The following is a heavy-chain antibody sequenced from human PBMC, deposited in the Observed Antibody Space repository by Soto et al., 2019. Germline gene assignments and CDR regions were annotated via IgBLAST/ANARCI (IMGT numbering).Heavy chain of an antibody. Sequence: GGSLRLSCAASGFTFSSYWMSWVRQAPGKGLEWVANIKQDGSEKYYVDSVKGRFTISRDNAKNSLYLQMNSLRAEDTAVYYWARERFLEWLLAEYYYYYMDVWGKGTTVTVSS. V-gene: IGHV3-7*01. CDR3: ARERFLEWLLAEYYYYYMDV. D-gene: IGHD3-3*01. J-gene: IGHJ6*03. CDR1: GFTFSSYW. CDR2: IKQDGSEK.